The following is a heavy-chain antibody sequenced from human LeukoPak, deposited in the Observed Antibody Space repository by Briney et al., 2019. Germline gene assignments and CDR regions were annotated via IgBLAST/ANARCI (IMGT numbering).Heavy chain of an antibody. D-gene: IGHD5-18*01. CDR3: ARNGGYSYGYYYYYMDV. Sequence: SETLSLTCAVYGGSFSGYYWSWIRQPPGKGLEWIGEINHSGSTNYNPSLKSRVTISVDTSKNQFSLKLSSVTAADTAVYYCARNGGYSYGYYYYYMDVWGKGTMVTVSS. V-gene: IGHV4-34*01. CDR2: INHSGST. CDR1: GGSFSGYY. J-gene: IGHJ6*03.